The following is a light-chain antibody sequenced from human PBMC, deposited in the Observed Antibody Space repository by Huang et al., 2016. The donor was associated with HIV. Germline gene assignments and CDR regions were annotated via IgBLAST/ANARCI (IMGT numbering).Light chain of an antibody. V-gene: IGKV1-39*01. CDR2: AAS. CDR3: QQRFSTTIT. CDR1: QNVNTS. Sequence: DIQMTQSPPSLSASVGDSVTIACRASQNVNTSLNWYQQKPGQAPRLLIFAASRLRSGVPSMFSGSGSGTEFTLTISSLQLEDFATYYCQQRFSTTITFGQGTRLDIK. J-gene: IGKJ5*01.